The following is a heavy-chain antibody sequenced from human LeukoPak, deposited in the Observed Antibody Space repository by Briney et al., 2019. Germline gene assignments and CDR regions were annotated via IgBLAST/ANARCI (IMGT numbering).Heavy chain of an antibody. CDR3: GRINYNGDY. Sequence: GGSLRLSCAASGXTLSSYWFHWVRQPPGKGLMWLSRTNEDGSYADYADSVKGRFTISRDNAKNTVYLQMNSLRTEDTAVYFCGRINYNGDYWGWGTLVTVSS. D-gene: IGHD3-10*01. CDR1: GXTLSSYW. CDR2: TNEDGSYA. J-gene: IGHJ4*02. V-gene: IGHV3-74*01.